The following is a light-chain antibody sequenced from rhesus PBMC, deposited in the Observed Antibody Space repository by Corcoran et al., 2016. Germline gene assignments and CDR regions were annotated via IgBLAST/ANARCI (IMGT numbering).Light chain of an antibody. CDR1: QSVGSS. J-gene: IGKJ1*01. Sequence: EIVMTQSPATLSLSPGERATLSCRASQSVGSSLAWYQQKPGQAPRLLLYGASSRVTGIPDRVSGSGSGTDFTLTISSLEPEDVAVYYCLQLSNWPRTFGQGTKVEIK. CDR2: GAS. CDR3: LQLSNWPRT. V-gene: IGKV3-24*04.